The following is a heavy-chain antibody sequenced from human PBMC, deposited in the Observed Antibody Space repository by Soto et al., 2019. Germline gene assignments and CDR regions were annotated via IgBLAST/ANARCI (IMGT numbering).Heavy chain of an antibody. CDR2: INHSGST. V-gene: IGHV4-34*01. CDR3: ARDKLTCLFDY. Sequence: QVQLQQWGAGLLKPSETLSLTCAVYGGSFSGYYWTWIRQPPGTGLEWIGEINHSGSTNYNPSLKXXVTISVDTAKNQFSLKLTSVTAADTAVYYCARDKLTCLFDYWGEGTLVTVSS. D-gene: IGHD3-10*01. J-gene: IGHJ4*02. CDR1: GGSFSGYY.